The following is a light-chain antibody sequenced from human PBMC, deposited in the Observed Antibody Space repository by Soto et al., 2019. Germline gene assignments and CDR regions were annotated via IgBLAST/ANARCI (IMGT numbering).Light chain of an antibody. CDR3: QQYNNWPASLT. Sequence: EIVMTQSPATLSVSPGERATLSCRASQTVNNNLAWYQQKPGQAPRLLIYGASARATGIPARFSGSGSGTEFTLTISSLQSEDLALYYCQQYNNWPASLTFGGGTRVEIK. J-gene: IGKJ4*01. CDR1: QTVNNN. CDR2: GAS. V-gene: IGKV3-15*01.